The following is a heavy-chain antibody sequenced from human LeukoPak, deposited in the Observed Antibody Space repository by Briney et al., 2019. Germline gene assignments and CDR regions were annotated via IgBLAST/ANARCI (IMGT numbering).Heavy chain of an antibody. CDR3: ARLSLGRYYMDV. J-gene: IGHJ6*03. V-gene: IGHV4-39*07. CDR2: IYYSGST. Sequence: PSETLSLTCTVSGGSISSSSYYWGWIRQPPGKGLEWIGSIYYSGSTYYNPSLKSRVTISVDTSKNQFSLKLSSVTAADTAAYYCARLSLGRYYMDVWGKGTTVTVSS. D-gene: IGHD6-13*01. CDR1: GGSISSSSYY.